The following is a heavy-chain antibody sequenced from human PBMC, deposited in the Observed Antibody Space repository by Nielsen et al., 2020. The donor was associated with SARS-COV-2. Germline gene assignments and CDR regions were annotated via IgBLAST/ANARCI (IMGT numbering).Heavy chain of an antibody. V-gene: IGHV1-69*06. Sequence: SVKVSCKASGGTFDTYAINWVRQAPGQGLEWMGGIIPIFVTANYAQKFQGRVTITADRSASTVSMELTSLTSDDTALYYCVRTLRRDSYNGAFDVWGHGTMVTVSS. CDR1: GGTFDTYA. J-gene: IGHJ3*01. CDR2: IIPIFVTA. CDR3: VRTLRRDSYNGAFDV. D-gene: IGHD5-24*01.